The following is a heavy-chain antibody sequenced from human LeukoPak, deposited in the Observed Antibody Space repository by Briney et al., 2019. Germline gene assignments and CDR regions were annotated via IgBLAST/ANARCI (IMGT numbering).Heavy chain of an antibody. CDR3: ATYRGGGGGVGY. V-gene: IGHV4-61*08. Sequence: SETLALTCAVSGASTTGGYYWTWIRQPPGKGLEWIGYLGNPNYNPSLKSRVTISGDRSKNQFSLKLNSVTTADPAAYFCATYRGGGGGVGYWGQGTLVTVSS. CDR1: GASTTGGYY. D-gene: IGHD6-19*01. CDR2: LGNP. J-gene: IGHJ4*02.